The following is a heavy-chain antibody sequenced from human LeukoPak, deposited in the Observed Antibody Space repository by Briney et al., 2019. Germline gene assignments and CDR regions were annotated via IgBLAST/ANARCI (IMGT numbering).Heavy chain of an antibody. Sequence: PETLSLTCAVYGGSFSGYYWSWIRQPPGKGLEWIGEINHSGSSNYNPSLMSRVTIAVDTSKNQFSLKLSSVTAADTAVYYCARARGRGGFVVVPAATFDPWGQGTLVTV. CDR1: GGSFSGYY. D-gene: IGHD2-2*01. CDR2: INHSGSS. J-gene: IGHJ5*02. V-gene: IGHV4-34*01. CDR3: ARARGRGGFVVVPAATFDP.